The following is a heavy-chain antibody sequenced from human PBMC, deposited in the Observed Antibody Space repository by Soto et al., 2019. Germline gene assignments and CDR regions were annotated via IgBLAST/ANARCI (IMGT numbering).Heavy chain of an antibody. Sequence: EAYLVESGGGLVQPGESLRLSCAASGFTFSRSWMSWVRQAPGTGLEWVANMNPDGSERYYLHSVKGRFTISRDSTKNSLYLDMSKLRVEDTAVYLGVREGPDKWELQATYFLDSWGQGNLVTVSS. J-gene: IGHJ4*02. CDR2: MNPDGSER. D-gene: IGHD1-26*01. CDR1: GFTFSRSW. CDR3: VREGPDKWELQATYFLDS. V-gene: IGHV3-7*05.